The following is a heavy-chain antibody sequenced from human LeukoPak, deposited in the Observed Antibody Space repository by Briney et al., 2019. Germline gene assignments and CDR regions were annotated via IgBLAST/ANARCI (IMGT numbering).Heavy chain of an antibody. CDR1: GGSISSYY. J-gene: IGHJ3*02. Sequence: PSETLSLTCTVSGGSISSYYWSWIRQPPGKGLEWIGCMYYSGSTNYNSSLKSRVTISVDTSKNQFSLKPSSVTAADTAVYYCARERGYSYGYAFDIWGQGTMVTVSS. D-gene: IGHD5-18*01. CDR3: ARERGYSYGYAFDI. V-gene: IGHV4-59*01. CDR2: MYYSGST.